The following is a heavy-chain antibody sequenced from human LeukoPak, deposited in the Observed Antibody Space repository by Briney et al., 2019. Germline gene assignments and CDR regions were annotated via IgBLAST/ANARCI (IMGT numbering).Heavy chain of an antibody. CDR2: INHSGST. CDR1: GGYFSGYY. CDR3: ASSHSTRYYFDY. Sequence: SETLSLTCAVYGGYFSGYYWIWIRQPPGKGLEWIGEINHSGSTNYNPSLKSRVTISVDTSKNQFSLKLSSVTAADTAVYYCASSHSTRYYFDYWGQGTLVTVSS. J-gene: IGHJ4*02. D-gene: IGHD6-13*01. V-gene: IGHV4-34*01.